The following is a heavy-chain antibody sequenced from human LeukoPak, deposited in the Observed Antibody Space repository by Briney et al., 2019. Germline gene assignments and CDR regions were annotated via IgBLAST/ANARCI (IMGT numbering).Heavy chain of an antibody. CDR1: GDSLSSSHTYY. J-gene: IGHJ4*02. Sequence: SETLSLTCSVSGDSLSSSHTYYWGWVRQPPGKGLEWIGSSYFRGSTYSSPSLRSRVVISVDTSKNQFSLKLNSVTAADTAVYYCGSSHSSSWYDWWGQGTLVTVTS. V-gene: IGHV4-39*07. CDR2: SYFRGST. CDR3: GSSHSSSWYDW. D-gene: IGHD6-13*01.